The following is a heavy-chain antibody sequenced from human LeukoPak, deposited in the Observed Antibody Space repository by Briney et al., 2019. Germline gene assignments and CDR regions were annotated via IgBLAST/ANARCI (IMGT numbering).Heavy chain of an antibody. CDR3: ARWLLLDSYYYGMDV. CDR2: IIPILGMA. CDR1: GGTFSSYA. Sequence: SVKVSCKASGGTFSSYAISWVRQAPGQGLEWMGRIIPILGMANYAQKFQGSVTITADKSTSTAYMELSSLRSEDTAVYYCARWLLLDSYYYGMDVWGQGTTVTVSS. V-gene: IGHV1-69*04. D-gene: IGHD2-15*01. J-gene: IGHJ6*02.